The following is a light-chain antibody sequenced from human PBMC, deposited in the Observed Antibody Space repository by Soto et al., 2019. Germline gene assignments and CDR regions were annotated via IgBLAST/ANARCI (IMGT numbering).Light chain of an antibody. CDR3: QHYNSYSEA. V-gene: IGKV1-5*03. CDR2: KAS. CDR1: QTISSW. Sequence: DIQMTHSPSTLTGSVGERVTITCRASQTISSWLAWYQQKPGKAPKLLIYKASTLKSGVPSRFSGSGSGTEFTLTISSLQPDDFATYYCQHYNSYSEAFGQGTKVDI. J-gene: IGKJ1*01.